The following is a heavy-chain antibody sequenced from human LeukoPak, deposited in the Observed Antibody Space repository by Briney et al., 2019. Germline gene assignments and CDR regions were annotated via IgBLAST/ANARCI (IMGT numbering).Heavy chain of an antibody. CDR1: GYTFTGYY. CDR3: ARTITMVRDYYYMDV. CDR2: INPNSGGT. D-gene: IGHD3-10*01. Sequence: GASVKVSCKASGYTFTGYYMHWVRQAPGQGLEWMGWINPNSGGTNYAQKFQGRVTMTRDTSISTAYMELSRLRSDDTAVYYCARTITMVRDYYYMDVWGKGTTVTISS. J-gene: IGHJ6*03. V-gene: IGHV1-2*02.